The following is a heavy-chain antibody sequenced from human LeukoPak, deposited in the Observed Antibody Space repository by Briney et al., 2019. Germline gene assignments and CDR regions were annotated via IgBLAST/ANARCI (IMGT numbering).Heavy chain of an antibody. D-gene: IGHD3-10*01. CDR1: LGTLSSYA. V-gene: IGHV1-69*06. J-gene: IGHJ6*04. CDR3: ARGHMVRGVISPYGMDV. CDR2: IIPIFGTA. Sequence: ASVKVSRKPSLGTLSSYAISGVQPPLGQGLEWMGEIIPIFGTANYAQKFQGRVTNTADKSTSTAYMELSSLRSDDTAVYYCARGHMVRGVISPYGMDVWGKGTTVTVSS.